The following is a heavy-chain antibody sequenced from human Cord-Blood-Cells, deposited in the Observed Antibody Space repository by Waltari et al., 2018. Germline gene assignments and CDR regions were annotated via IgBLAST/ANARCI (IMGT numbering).Heavy chain of an antibody. V-gene: IGHV4-38-2*02. CDR2: IYHSGST. J-gene: IGHJ5*02. D-gene: IGHD3-9*01. Sequence: QVQLQESGQGLVKPSETLSLTCAVSGYSISSGYYWGWIRQPPGKGLEWIGSIYHSGSTYSTPSLKSRGTISVDTSKNQFSLKLSSVTAADTAVYYCARDWAKNSVLVIQGSGWFDPWGQGTLVTVSS. CDR1: GYSISSGYY. CDR3: ARDWAKNSVLVIQGSGWFDP.